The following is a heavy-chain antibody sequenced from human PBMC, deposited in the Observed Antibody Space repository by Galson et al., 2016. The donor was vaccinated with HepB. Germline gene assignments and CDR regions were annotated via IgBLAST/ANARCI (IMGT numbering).Heavy chain of an antibody. J-gene: IGHJ6*03. CDR1: GDSVSSNSAA. CDR3: ARDETRYNSSPNYYYYYYMDV. D-gene: IGHD6-13*01. Sequence: CAISGDSVSSNSAAWNWIRQSPSRGLEWLGRTYYRSKWYNDYAVSVKSRITINPDTSKNQFSLQLNSVTPEDTAVYYCARDETRYNSSPNYYYYYYMDVWGKGTTVTVSS. V-gene: IGHV6-1*01. CDR2: TYYRSKWYN.